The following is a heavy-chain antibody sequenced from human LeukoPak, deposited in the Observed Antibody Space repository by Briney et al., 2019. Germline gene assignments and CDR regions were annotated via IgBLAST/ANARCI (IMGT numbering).Heavy chain of an antibody. CDR2: IYYSGST. Sequence: SQTLSLTCTVSGGSISSGDYYWSWIRQLPGKGLEWIGYIYYSGSTYYNPSLKSRVTISVDTSKNQFSLKLSSVTAADTAVYYCARGTRRSYGMDVWGQGTTVTVSS. J-gene: IGHJ6*02. CDR1: GGSISSGDYY. CDR3: ARGTRRSYGMDV. D-gene: IGHD1-14*01. V-gene: IGHV4-30-4*01.